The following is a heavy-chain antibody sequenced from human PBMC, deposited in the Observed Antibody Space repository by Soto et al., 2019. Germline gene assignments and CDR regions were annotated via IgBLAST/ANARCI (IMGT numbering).Heavy chain of an antibody. CDR1: GFSFNTGGVG. CDR3: AHSSTPIGRRGDMDV. V-gene: IGHV2-5*02. D-gene: IGHD3-16*02. CDR2: IYWDDDK. Sequence: GPTLVNPTQTLTLTCTFSGFSFNTGGVGVGWIRQPPGKPLEWLALIYWDDDKRYSPSLKSRLTITKDTSKNQVVLTMTNMDPVDTATYYCAHSSTPIGRRGDMDVWGKGTTVTVSS. J-gene: IGHJ6*03.